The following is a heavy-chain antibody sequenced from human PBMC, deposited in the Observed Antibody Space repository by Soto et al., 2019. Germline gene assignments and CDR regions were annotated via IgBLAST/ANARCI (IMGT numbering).Heavy chain of an antibody. V-gene: IGHV1-46*01. CDR1: GYTFTSYY. CDR2: INPSGGST. CDR3: ARSLLIDFWSGTTPWIDS. D-gene: IGHD3-3*01. J-gene: IGHJ5*01. Sequence: ASVKVSCKASGYTFTSYYMHWVRQAPGQGLEWMGVINPSGGSTSYAQKFQGRVTMTRDTSTSTVYMELSSLRSEDTAVYYCARSLLIDFWSGTTPWIDSWGQGTLVTVSS.